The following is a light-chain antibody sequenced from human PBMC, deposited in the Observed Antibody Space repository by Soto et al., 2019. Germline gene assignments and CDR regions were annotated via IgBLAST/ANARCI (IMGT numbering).Light chain of an antibody. Sequence: QSVLTQPPSASGTPGQRVTISCSGSSSNIGSNTVNWYQQLPGTAPKLLIYSNNQRPSGVADRFSGSKSGTYASLAISGLQYEDEDDYYCGAWDASMNGPVFGGGTQLTVL. J-gene: IGLJ7*01. V-gene: IGLV1-44*01. CDR3: GAWDASMNGPV. CDR2: SNN. CDR1: SSNIGSNT.